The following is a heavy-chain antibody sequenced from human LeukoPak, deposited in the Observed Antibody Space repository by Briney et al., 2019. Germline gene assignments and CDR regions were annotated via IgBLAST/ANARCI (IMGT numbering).Heavy chain of an antibody. CDR3: VRGQEVVYTPTFDY. CDR1: GFTFSTYA. V-gene: IGHV3-64D*09. Sequence: PGGSLRLSCSASGFTFSTYAIHWVRQAPGKGLQYVSSIGTSGISTYYADSATGRFIISRDNSKNSLSLQMNNLRPEDTAVYYCVRGQEVVYTPTFDYWGQGVLVTVSS. J-gene: IGHJ4*02. CDR2: IGTSGIST. D-gene: IGHD2-8*02.